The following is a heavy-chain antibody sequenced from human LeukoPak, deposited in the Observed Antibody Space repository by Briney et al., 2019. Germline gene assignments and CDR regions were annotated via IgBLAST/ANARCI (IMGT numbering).Heavy chain of an antibody. CDR3: ASRGYDILTSPFDY. J-gene: IGHJ4*02. CDR1: GFTLSRYA. D-gene: IGHD3-9*01. V-gene: IGHV3-23*01. CDR2: ISGSGAIT. Sequence: GGSLRLSCAASGFTLSRYAMSWVRQAPGKGLEWVSSISGSGAITYYADSVKGRFSISRDNSKNALYLQLNSLRAEDTALYYCASRGYDILTSPFDYRGQGTLVTVSS.